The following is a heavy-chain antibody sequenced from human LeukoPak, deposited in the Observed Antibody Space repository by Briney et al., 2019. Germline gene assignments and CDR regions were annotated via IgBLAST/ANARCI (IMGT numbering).Heavy chain of an antibody. J-gene: IGHJ4*02. D-gene: IGHD3-22*01. CDR1: GFTFTTYE. CDR2: IRSSGNTM. V-gene: IGHV3-48*03. CDR3: ARGALRSGSYVYYFDY. Sequence: GGSLRLSCAASGFTFTTYEMNWVRQALGKGLEWVSYIRSSGNTMYYADSVKGRFTISRDNAKNSLYLQLNSLRAEDTAVYYCARGALRSGSYVYYFDYWGQGTLVTVSS.